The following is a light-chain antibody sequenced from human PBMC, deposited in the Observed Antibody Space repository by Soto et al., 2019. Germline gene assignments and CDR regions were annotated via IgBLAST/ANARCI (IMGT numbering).Light chain of an antibody. J-gene: IGKJ2*01. CDR3: QQYGSSPNT. CDR2: GAS. CDR1: QSISNNY. V-gene: IGKV3-20*01. Sequence: IVLTQSPGTLSLSPGERATLSCRASQSISNNYLAWYQQKPGQASRLLIYGASTRATGIPDRFSGSGSGTDFTLTISRLEPEDFAVYYCQQYGSSPNTFGQGAKLEIK.